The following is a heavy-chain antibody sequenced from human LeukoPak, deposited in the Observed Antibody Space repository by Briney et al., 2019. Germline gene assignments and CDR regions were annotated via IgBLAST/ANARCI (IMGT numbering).Heavy chain of an antibody. CDR3: ARRYCSGGSCYGDY. CDR1: GFTSSSYW. CDR2: INTDGSST. V-gene: IGHV3-74*01. Sequence: PGGSLRLSCAASGFTSSSYWMHWVRQAPGKGLVWVSLINTDGSSTSYADSVKGRFTISRDNAKNTLYLQMNSLRAEDTAVYYCARRYCSGGSCYGDYWGQGTLVTVSS. D-gene: IGHD2-15*01. J-gene: IGHJ4*02.